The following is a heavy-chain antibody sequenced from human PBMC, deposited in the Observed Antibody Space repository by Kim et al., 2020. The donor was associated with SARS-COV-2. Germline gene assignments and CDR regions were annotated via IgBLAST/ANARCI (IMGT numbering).Heavy chain of an antibody. CDR1: GFTFSSYL. D-gene: IGHD1-26*01. V-gene: IGHV3-74*03. CDR3: VTDLWDGNRKKAFDV. Sequence: GGSLRLSCAASGFTFSSYLMHWVRQSPKKRLVWVATINFDGTTRTYADAVKGRFSISRDNDKSTLFLQMNSLSAEDTGSYYCVTDLWDGNRKKAFDVCG. CDR2: INFDGTTR. J-gene: IGHJ3*01.